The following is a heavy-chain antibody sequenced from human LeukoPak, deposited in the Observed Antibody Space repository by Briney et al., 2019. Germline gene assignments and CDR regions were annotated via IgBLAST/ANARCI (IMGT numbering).Heavy chain of an antibody. Sequence: GRSLRLSRAASGFTFDDYAMHWVRQAPGKGLEWVSGINWNSGSIGYADSVKGRFSISRDNAKNSLYLQMNSLRAEDTALYYCAKGGYFGSGSYFHDGFDIWGQGTVVTVSS. J-gene: IGHJ3*02. D-gene: IGHD3-10*01. V-gene: IGHV3-9*01. CDR1: GFTFDDYA. CDR3: AKGGYFGSGSYFHDGFDI. CDR2: INWNSGSI.